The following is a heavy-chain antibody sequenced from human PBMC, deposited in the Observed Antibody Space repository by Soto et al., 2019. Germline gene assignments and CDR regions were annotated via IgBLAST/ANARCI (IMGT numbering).Heavy chain of an antibody. J-gene: IGHJ4*02. CDR2: IYYSGST. CDR1: GGSISSGDYY. Sequence: SETLSLTCTVSGGSISSGDYYWSWIRQPPGKGLEWIGYIYYSGSTYYNPSLKSRVTISVDTSKNQFSLKLSSVTAADTAVYYCARGLPDDYDYVWGSYRPTFYFDYWGQGTLVTVSS. CDR3: ARGLPDDYDYVWGSYRPTFYFDY. V-gene: IGHV4-30-4*01. D-gene: IGHD3-16*02.